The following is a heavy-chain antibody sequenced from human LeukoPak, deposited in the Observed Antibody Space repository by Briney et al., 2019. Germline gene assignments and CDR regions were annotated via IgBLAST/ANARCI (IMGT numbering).Heavy chain of an antibody. V-gene: IGHV3-53*01. CDR2: IYGGGST. D-gene: IGHD6-19*01. Sequence: PGGSLRLSCAATGLTVSSNFMRWVRQAPGKGLEWVSVIYGGGSTYYADSVKGRFTITRDTPKNTLYLQMNSLGVEDTAGYAWASWPGGWYGEDSWGQGTLVTVSS. CDR3: ASWPGGWYGEDS. CDR1: GLTVSSNF. J-gene: IGHJ4*02.